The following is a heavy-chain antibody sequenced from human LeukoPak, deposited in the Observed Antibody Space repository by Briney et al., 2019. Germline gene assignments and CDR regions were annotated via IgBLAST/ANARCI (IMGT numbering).Heavy chain of an antibody. D-gene: IGHD3-22*01. CDR3: ARDWHHDSSGPHLDY. V-gene: IGHV3-33*01. J-gene: IGHJ4*02. CDR1: GFTFSSYG. Sequence: GGSLRLSCAASGFTFSSYGMHWVRQAPGKGLEWVAVIWYDGSNKYYADSVKGRFTISRDNSKNTLYLQMNSLRAEVTAVYYCARDWHHDSSGPHLDYWGQGTLVTVSS. CDR2: IWYDGSNK.